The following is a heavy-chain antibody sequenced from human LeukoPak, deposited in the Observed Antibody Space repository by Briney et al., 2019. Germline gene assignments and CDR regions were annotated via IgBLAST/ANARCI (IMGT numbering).Heavy chain of an antibody. D-gene: IGHD3-22*01. CDR1: GYSFTSYW. Sequence: GESLKISCKGSGYSFTSYWIGWVRQMPGKGLEWMGIIYPGDSDTRYSPSFQGQVTISADKSISTAYLQWSSLKASDTAMYYCARQQKKYYYDSSGYYREAFDIWGQGTMVTVSS. CDR2: IYPGDSDT. J-gene: IGHJ3*02. CDR3: ARQQKKYYYDSSGYYREAFDI. V-gene: IGHV5-51*01.